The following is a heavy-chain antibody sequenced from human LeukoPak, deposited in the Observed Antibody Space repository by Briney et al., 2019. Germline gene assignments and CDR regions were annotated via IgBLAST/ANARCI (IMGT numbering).Heavy chain of an antibody. J-gene: IGHJ5*02. CDR1: GFTFTNHI. Sequence: GGSLRLSCAASGFTFTNHIMHWVRQAPGKGLEWVSAISGSGGSTYYADSVKGRFTISRDNSKNTLYLQMNSLRAEDTAVYYCAKDQTYDFWSGSPVWFDPWGQGTLVTVSS. CDR3: AKDQTYDFWSGSPVWFDP. CDR2: ISGSGGST. V-gene: IGHV3-23*01. D-gene: IGHD3/OR15-3a*01.